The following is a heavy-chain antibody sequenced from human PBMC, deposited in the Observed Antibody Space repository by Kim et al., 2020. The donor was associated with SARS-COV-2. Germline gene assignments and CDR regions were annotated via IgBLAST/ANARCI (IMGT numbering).Heavy chain of an antibody. V-gene: IGHV3-30-3*01. CDR3: ARGDYDFWSGYYGAFDI. CDR2: ISYDGSNK. Sequence: GGSLRLSCAASGFTFSSYAMHWVRQAPGKGLEWVAVISYDGSNKYYADSVKGRFTISRDNSKNTLYLQMNSLRAEDTAVYYCARGDYDFWSGYYGAFDIWGQGTMITVSS. D-gene: IGHD3-3*01. J-gene: IGHJ3*02. CDR1: GFTFSSYA.